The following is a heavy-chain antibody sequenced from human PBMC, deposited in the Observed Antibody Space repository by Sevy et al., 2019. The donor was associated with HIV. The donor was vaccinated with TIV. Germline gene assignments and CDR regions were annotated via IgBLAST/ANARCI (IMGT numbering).Heavy chain of an antibody. CDR3: ATPKYVGYDYESLDI. CDR1: GYTLTKLS. D-gene: IGHD5-12*01. CDR2: FDPEDGET. V-gene: IGHV1-24*01. Sequence: ASVKVSCKVSGYTLTKLSMHWVRQAPGKGLEWMGGFDPEDGETIYAQKFQGRVTMTEDTSTDTAYMELSSLRSDDTAVYYCATPKYVGYDYESLDIWGQGTMVTVSS. J-gene: IGHJ3*02.